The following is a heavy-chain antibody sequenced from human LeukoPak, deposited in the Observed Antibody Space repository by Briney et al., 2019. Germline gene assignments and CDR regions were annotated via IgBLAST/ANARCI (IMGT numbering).Heavy chain of an antibody. V-gene: IGHV3-23*01. CDR3: ASHIVVVPAAIDY. J-gene: IGHJ4*02. CDR1: VFTFCSYA. CDR2: NSGSVGST. D-gene: IGHD2-2*01. Sequence: GSLRLSCAASVFTFCSYAMSWVRQAPGKGLEWVSANSGSVGSTYYADSVKGGFTISRDNSKNTLYLHMDRLRAEATPVYYCASHIVVVPAAIDYWGQGTLVTVSS.